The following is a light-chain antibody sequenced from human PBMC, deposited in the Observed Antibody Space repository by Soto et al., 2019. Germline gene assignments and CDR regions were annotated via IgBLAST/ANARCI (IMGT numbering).Light chain of an antibody. CDR2: EAS. Sequence: EIVLKQSPATLSLSPGERATLSCRASQSVSRYLAWYQQKPGQAPRLLIYEASNRATGIPARFSGSGSGTDFTLTISSLEPEDFAVYYCQQRNNWPPVYTFGQGTKVEIK. V-gene: IGKV3-11*01. CDR1: QSVSRY. CDR3: QQRNNWPPVYT. J-gene: IGKJ2*01.